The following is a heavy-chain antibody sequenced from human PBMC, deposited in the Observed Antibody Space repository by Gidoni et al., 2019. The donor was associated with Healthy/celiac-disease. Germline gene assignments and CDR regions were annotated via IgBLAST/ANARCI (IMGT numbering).Heavy chain of an antibody. CDR3: ARHRIQLWPFDY. CDR1: GGSISSSSYY. CDR2: IYYSGST. D-gene: IGHD5-18*01. V-gene: IGHV4-39*01. Sequence: QLQLQESGPGLVKPSETLSLTCTVSGGSISSSSYYWGWIRQPPGKGLEWIGSIYYSGSTYYNPSLKSRVTISVDTSKNQFSLKLSSVTAADTAVYYCARHRIQLWPFDYWGQGTLVTVSS. J-gene: IGHJ4*02.